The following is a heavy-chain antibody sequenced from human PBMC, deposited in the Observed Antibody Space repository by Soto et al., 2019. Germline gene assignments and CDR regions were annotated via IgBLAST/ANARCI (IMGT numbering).Heavy chain of an antibody. V-gene: IGHV1-8*01. CDR3: ARGRASGSYYLLDY. CDR1: GDTFTTYD. CDR2: INPNSGNI. Sequence: ASVKVSCKASGDTFTTYDINWVRQATGHGLEWMGWINPNSGNIGYAQRFQGRVTMTRDTATRTAYMEVSSLRSDDTAVYYCARGRASGSYYLLDYWGQGTLVTV. D-gene: IGHD3-10*01. J-gene: IGHJ4*02.